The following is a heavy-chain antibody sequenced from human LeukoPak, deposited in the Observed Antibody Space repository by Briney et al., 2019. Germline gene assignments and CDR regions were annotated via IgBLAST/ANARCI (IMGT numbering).Heavy chain of an antibody. CDR3: TTDSFLEWLSQDY. CDR2: IIPIFGTT. J-gene: IGHJ4*02. Sequence: SVKVSCKASGGTFSSYTISWVRQAPGQGLEWMGGIIPIFGTTNYALKFQGRVALTADESTSTAYMELSSLRSEDTAVYYCTTDSFLEWLSQDYWGQGTLVTVSS. D-gene: IGHD3-3*02. CDR1: GGTFSSYT. V-gene: IGHV1-69*01.